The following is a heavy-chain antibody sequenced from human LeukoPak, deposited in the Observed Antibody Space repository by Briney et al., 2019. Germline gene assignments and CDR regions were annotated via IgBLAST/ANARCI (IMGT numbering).Heavy chain of an antibody. CDR2: IYYSGNS. Sequence: SETLSLTCAVYGGSFSGYYWSWIRQSPGKGLEWIASIYYSGNSYYNPSLKSRVSISVDTSKNHISLKLFSLTAADTALYYCARHLSGSAMMHYFDYWGQGNLVTVSS. D-gene: IGHD5-18*01. CDR1: GGSFSGYY. J-gene: IGHJ4*02. V-gene: IGHV4-34*01. CDR3: ARHLSGSAMMHYFDY.